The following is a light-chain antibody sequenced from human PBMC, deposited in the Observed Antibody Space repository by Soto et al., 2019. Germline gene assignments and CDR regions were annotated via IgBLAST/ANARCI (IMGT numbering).Light chain of an antibody. CDR2: DAS. V-gene: IGKV3-11*01. J-gene: IGKJ3*01. CDR3: QQRSNWLWVT. Sequence: EIVLTQSPATLSSSPGERATLSCRASQSVSSYLAWYQQKPGQAPRLLIYDASNRATGIPARFSGSGSGTDFTLTISSLEPEDFAVYYCQQRSNWLWVTFGPGTKVDIK. CDR1: QSVSSY.